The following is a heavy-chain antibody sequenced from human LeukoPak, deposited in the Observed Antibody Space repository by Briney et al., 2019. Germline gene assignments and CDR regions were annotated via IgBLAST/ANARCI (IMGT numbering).Heavy chain of an antibody. D-gene: IGHD3-22*01. V-gene: IGHV3-48*04. CDR3: ARDKVGVASLGSYWFFDL. CDR2: ISSSSTTM. J-gene: IGHJ2*01. CDR1: GFIFSGYS. Sequence: GGSLRLSCVASGFIFSGYSMNWVRQAPGKGLEWISYISSSSTTMYYRDSVKGRFTISRDNPKKSLYLQMNTLRVEDTAVYYCARDKVGVASLGSYWFFDLWGRGTLVTVSS.